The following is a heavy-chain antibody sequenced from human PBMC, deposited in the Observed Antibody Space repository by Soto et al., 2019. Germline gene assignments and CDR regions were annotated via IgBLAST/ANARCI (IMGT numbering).Heavy chain of an antibody. Sequence: PSETLSLTCAVSGGSISSGGYSWSWIRQPPGKGLEWIGYIYHSGSTYYNPSLKSRVTISVDRSKNQFSLKLSSVTAADTAVYYCARASGRHWAFDIWGQGTMVTVSS. CDR1: GGSISSGGYS. J-gene: IGHJ3*02. V-gene: IGHV4-30-2*01. CDR2: IYHSGST. D-gene: IGHD1-26*01. CDR3: ARASGRHWAFDI.